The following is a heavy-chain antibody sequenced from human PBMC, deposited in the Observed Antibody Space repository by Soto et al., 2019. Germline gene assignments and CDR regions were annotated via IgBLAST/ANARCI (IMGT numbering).Heavy chain of an antibody. Sequence: EVQLVESGGGLVQPGRSLRLSCAASGFTFDDYAMHWVRQAPGKGLEWVSGISWNSGSIGYADSVKGRFTISRDNAKNSLYLQMNSLRAEDTALYYCAKDHYSSGWYYFDYWGQGTLVTVSS. CDR3: AKDHYSSGWYYFDY. J-gene: IGHJ4*02. V-gene: IGHV3-9*01. CDR2: ISWNSGSI. CDR1: GFTFDDYA. D-gene: IGHD6-19*01.